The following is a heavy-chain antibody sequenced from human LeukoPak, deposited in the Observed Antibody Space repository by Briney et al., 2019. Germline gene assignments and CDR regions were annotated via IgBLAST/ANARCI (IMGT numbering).Heavy chain of an antibody. CDR3: ARDGEGDIVVVPAAYDY. Sequence: PSETLSLTCTVSGCSISSSSYYWGWIRQPPGKGLEWIGSIYYSGSTYYNPSLKSRVTISVDTSKNQFSLKLSSVTAADTAVYYCARDGEGDIVVVPAAYDYWGQGTLVTVSS. J-gene: IGHJ4*02. CDR1: GCSISSSSYY. CDR2: IYYSGST. V-gene: IGHV4-39*07. D-gene: IGHD2-2*01.